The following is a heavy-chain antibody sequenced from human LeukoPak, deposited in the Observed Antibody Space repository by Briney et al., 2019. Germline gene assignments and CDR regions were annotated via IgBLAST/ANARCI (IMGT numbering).Heavy chain of an antibody. CDR3: ARGRAGGNAHLDY. D-gene: IGHD4-23*01. CDR1: GFTFSSYA. Sequence: GSLRLSCAASGFTFSSYAMSWVRQAPGKGLEWIGYIYYSGSTNYNPSLKSRVTISVDTSKNQFSLKLSSATAADTAVYYCARGRAGGNAHLDYWGQGTLVTVSS. V-gene: IGHV4-59*08. CDR2: IYYSGST. J-gene: IGHJ4*02.